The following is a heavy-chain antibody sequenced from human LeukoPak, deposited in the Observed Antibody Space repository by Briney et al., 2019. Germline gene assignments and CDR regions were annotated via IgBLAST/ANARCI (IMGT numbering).Heavy chain of an antibody. V-gene: IGHV1-8*01. CDR3: ARGLRINGPRSVAGTGILGY. Sequence: ASVKVSCKASGYTFTSYDINWVRQATGQGLEWMGWMNPNSGNTGYAQKFQGRVTMTRNTSISTAYMELSSLRSEDTAVYYCARGLRINGPRSVAGTGILGYWGQGTLVTVSS. CDR2: MNPNSGNT. CDR1: GYTFTSYD. D-gene: IGHD6-19*01. J-gene: IGHJ4*02.